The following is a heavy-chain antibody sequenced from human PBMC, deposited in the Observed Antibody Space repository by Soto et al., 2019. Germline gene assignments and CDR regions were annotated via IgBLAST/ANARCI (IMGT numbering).Heavy chain of an antibody. D-gene: IGHD3-10*01. J-gene: IGHJ4*02. CDR3: ARDGGFGELKY. Sequence: QVQLVQSGAELKKPGSSVKVSCKASGDTFSGYPINWVRQAPGEGLEWMGRIIPVFGTTNDAQRFEGRVTFTADESTNTAYMESRGLLSEDTAVYYCARDGGFGELKYWGQGTLVTVSS. CDR2: IIPVFGTT. CDR1: GDTFSGYP. V-gene: IGHV1-69*18.